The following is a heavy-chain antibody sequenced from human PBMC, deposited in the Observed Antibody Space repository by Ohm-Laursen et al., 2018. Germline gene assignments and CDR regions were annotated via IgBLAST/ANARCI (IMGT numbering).Heavy chain of an antibody. D-gene: IGHD3-10*01. J-gene: IGHJ6*02. CDR3: ARDLIRYYGMDV. Sequence: SLRLSCTASGFTFDDYAMHWVRQAPGKGLEWVSSISSSSSYIYYADSVKGRFTISRDNAKNSLYLQMNSLRAEDTAVYYCARDLIRYYGMDVWGQGTTVTVSS. CDR1: GFTFDDYA. CDR2: ISSSSSYI. V-gene: IGHV3-21*01.